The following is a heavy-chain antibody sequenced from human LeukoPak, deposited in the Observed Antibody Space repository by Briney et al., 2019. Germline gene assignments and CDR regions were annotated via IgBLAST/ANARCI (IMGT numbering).Heavy chain of an antibody. CDR1: GFTFSSYS. D-gene: IGHD3-3*01. J-gene: IGHJ4*02. V-gene: IGHV3-48*01. CDR2: IGSSVSTR. CDR3: AREGSDFWSGYSKGYFDY. Sequence: PGGSLRLSCAVSGFTFSSYSMNWVRRAPGKGLEWVSYIGSSVSTRYYADSVKGRFTISRDYGKHSLYLQMNSLRAEDTAVYYCAREGSDFWSGYSKGYFDYWGQGTLVTVSS.